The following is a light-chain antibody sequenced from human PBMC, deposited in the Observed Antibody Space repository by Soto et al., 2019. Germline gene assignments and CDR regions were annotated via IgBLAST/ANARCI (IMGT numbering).Light chain of an antibody. J-gene: IGLJ2*01. CDR3: QSYDSTLSASVV. Sequence: QSVLTQPPSVSGAPSQRVTISCTGNSSNIGAGYDVHWYQHLPGTAPKLLIYANSNRPSGVPDRFSGSKSGTSASLAITGLQAEDEADYSCQSYDSTLSASVVFGGGTKLTVL. V-gene: IGLV1-40*01. CDR2: ANS. CDR1: SSNIGAGYD.